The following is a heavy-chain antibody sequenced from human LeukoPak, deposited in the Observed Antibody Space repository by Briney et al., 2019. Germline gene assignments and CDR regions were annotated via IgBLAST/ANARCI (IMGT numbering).Heavy chain of an antibody. CDR1: GGSISSYY. CDR3: ARDPYCSSTSCYEGAFDI. J-gene: IGHJ3*02. V-gene: IGHV4-59*01. CDR2: IYYSGST. D-gene: IGHD2-2*01. Sequence: SETLSLTCTVSGGSISSYYWSWIRQPPGKGLEWIGYIYYSGSTNYNPSLKSRVTISVDTSKNQFSLKLSSVTAADTAVYYCARDPYCSSTSCYEGAFDIWGQGTMVTVSS.